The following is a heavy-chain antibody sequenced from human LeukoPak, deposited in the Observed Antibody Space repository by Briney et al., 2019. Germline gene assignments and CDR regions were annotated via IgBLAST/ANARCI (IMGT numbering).Heavy chain of an antibody. CDR3: ARDLGGYPFFMDV. J-gene: IGHJ6*03. V-gene: IGHV4-39*07. CDR1: GDSLRSDRHN. CDR2: VDQTGSP. D-gene: IGHD2-15*01. Sequence: SETLSLTCSVSGDSLRSDRHNWAWVRQSADKGLEHIGSVDQTGSPYYNPPPKSRVTISVDTSNKQFSLNLTSVTAADTAVYYCARDLGGYPFFMDVWGKGITVTVSS.